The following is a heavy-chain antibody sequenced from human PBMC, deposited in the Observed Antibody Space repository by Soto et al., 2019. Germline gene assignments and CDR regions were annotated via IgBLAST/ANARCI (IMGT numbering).Heavy chain of an antibody. Sequence: ESGGGLVKPGGSLRLSCEASSFRFSDYYMSWVRQAPGKGLEWVSFISSSGTTIYYADSVKGRFTISRDNAKNSLFLQMNSLRVEDTAVYYCASSEGNYYYYGMDVWGQGTTVTVSS. J-gene: IGHJ6*02. CDR1: SFRFSDYY. CDR2: ISSSGTTI. V-gene: IGHV3-11*01. CDR3: ASSEGNYYYYGMDV.